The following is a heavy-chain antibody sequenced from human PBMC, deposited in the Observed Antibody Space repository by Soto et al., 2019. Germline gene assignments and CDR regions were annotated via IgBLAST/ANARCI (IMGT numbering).Heavy chain of an antibody. J-gene: IGHJ4*02. CDR3: ARDAPVAGRFDY. D-gene: IGHD6-19*01. CDR2: ISAYNGNT. CDR1: GYTFTSYG. Sequence: QVQLVQSGAEVKKPGASVKVSCKASGYTFTSYGISWVRQAPGQGLEWMGWISAYNGNTKNAQKLQGRVTMTTDTSTSTAYMELRSLKSDDPAVYYCARDAPVAGRFDYWGQGTLVTVSS. V-gene: IGHV1-18*01.